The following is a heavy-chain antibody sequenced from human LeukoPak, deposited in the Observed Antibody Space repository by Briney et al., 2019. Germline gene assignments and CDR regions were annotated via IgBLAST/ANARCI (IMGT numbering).Heavy chain of an antibody. CDR1: GFTFSSYA. CDR3: AEMSIVGAILYYFDY. CDR2: ISGSGGST. J-gene: IGHJ4*02. Sequence: GGSLRLSCAASGFTFSSYAMSWVRQAPGKGLEWVSAISGSGGSTYYADSVKGRFTISRDNSKNTLYLQMNSLRAEDTAVYYCAEMSIVGAILYYFDYWGQGTLVTVSS. D-gene: IGHD1-26*01. V-gene: IGHV3-23*01.